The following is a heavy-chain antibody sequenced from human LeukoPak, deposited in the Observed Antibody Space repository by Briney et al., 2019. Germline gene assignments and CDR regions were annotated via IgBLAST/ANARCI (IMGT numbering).Heavy chain of an antibody. J-gene: IGHJ5*02. CDR3: ASRILKYYDYVWGSYPQYNWFDP. V-gene: IGHV4-4*02. Sequence: SETLSLTCAVSGGSISSSNWWSWVRPPPGKGLEWIGEIYHSGSTNYNPSLKSRVTISVDKSKNQFSLKLSSVTAADTAVYYCASRILKYYDYVWGSYPQYNWFDPWGQGTLVTVSS. CDR2: IYHSGST. CDR1: GGSISSSNW. D-gene: IGHD3-16*02.